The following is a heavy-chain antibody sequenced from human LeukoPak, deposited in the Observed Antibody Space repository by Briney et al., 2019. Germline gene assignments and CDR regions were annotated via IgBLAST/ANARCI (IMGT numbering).Heavy chain of an antibody. V-gene: IGHV3-21*01. Sequence: GGSLRLSCEASGFTFSNHNMNWVRQAPGKGLEWVSSINSRSNYIYYADSVKGRFTISRDNAKESLYLQMNSLRAEDTALYFCARDKVSVIPALDYWGQGTLVIVSP. CDR2: INSRSNYI. CDR3: ARDKVSVIPALDY. CDR1: GFTFSNHN. J-gene: IGHJ4*02. D-gene: IGHD2/OR15-2a*01.